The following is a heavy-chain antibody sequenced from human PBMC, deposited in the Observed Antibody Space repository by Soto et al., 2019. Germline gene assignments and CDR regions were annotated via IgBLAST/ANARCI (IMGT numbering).Heavy chain of an antibody. CDR3: ARVLYYGSGSYSPYGMDV. V-gene: IGHV1-69*01. D-gene: IGHD3-10*01. Sequence: QVQLVQSGAEVKKPGSSVKVSCKTSGVSFNNNGIGWVRQAPGHGLEWMGGVSPPFRTSNYARKFQGRISLTADASTGAVNMELISLRSEDTSQYDGARVLYYGSGSYSPYGMDVWGQGTTVTVSS. J-gene: IGHJ6*02. CDR2: VSPPFRTS. CDR1: GVSFNNNG.